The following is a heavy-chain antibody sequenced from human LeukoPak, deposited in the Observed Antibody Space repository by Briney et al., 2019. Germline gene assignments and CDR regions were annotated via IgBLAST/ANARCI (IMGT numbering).Heavy chain of an antibody. J-gene: IGHJ4*02. D-gene: IGHD1-26*01. CDR3: ARDKIVGATFFDY. CDR2: ISTAGDT. Sequence: GGSLRLSCAVSGFNFSSNDMHWVRQPTGKGLEWVSGISTAGDTYYPDSVKGRFTISRKNAKSSFYLQMNSLRAGDTAVYYCARDKIVGATFFDYWGQGTLVTVSS. V-gene: IGHV3-13*01. CDR1: GFNFSSND.